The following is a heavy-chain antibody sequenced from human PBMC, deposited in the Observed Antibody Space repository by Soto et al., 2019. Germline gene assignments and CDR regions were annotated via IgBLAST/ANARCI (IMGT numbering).Heavy chain of an antibody. V-gene: IGHV3-7*03. J-gene: IGHJ4*02. CDR1: GITLSSYW. CDR2: IKYDGSEI. CDR3: VRDGNSGWHFDY. D-gene: IGHD6-19*01. Sequence: PGGSVRLSCAASGITLSSYWMSWVRQAPGKGLEWVANIKYDGSEIYYVDSVKGRFTISRDNAKNSLFLQMNSLRAEDTAVYYCVRDGNSGWHFDYWGQGTMVTVSS.